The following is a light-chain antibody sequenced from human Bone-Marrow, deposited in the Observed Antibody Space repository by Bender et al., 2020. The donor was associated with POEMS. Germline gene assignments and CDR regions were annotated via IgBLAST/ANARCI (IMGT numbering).Light chain of an antibody. CDR2: EGS. V-gene: IGLV2-23*01. CDR3: SSYAGSSSVV. Sequence: QSALTQPRSVSGSPGQSVTISCTGTSSDIGSYNLVSWYQQHPGKAPKVMIYEGSKRPSGVSNRFSGSKSGNTASLTISGLQAEDEADYYCSSYAGSSSVVFGGGTTLAVL. CDR1: SSDIGSYNL. J-gene: IGLJ2*01.